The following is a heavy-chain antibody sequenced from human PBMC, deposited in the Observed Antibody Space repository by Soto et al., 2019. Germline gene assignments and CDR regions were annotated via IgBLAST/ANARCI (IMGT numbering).Heavy chain of an antibody. D-gene: IGHD3-22*01. J-gene: IGHJ4*02. V-gene: IGHV3-48*01. CDR3: ARDSFDYYDSSGPPDY. Sequence: GGSLRLSCAASGFVFTSHSLNWVRQAPGKGLEWVSYISSSFTIYYADSVKGRFTVSRDNAKNSLYLQMTSLRVEDTAVYYCARDSFDYYDSSGPPDYWGQGTLVTVSS. CDR2: ISSSFTI. CDR1: GFVFTSHS.